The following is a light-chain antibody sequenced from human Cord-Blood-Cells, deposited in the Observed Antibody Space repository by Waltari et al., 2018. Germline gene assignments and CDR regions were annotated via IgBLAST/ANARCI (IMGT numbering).Light chain of an antibody. CDR1: SSNIGSNY. Sequence: QSVLTQPPSASGTPGQRVTISCSGSSSNIGSNYVYWYQQLPGTAPKLPISRNNRRPSGVPDRFSGSKSGTSASLAISGLRSEDEADYYCAAWDDSLSGRVFGGGTKLTVL. V-gene: IGLV1-47*01. J-gene: IGLJ3*02. CDR3: AAWDDSLSGRV. CDR2: RNN.